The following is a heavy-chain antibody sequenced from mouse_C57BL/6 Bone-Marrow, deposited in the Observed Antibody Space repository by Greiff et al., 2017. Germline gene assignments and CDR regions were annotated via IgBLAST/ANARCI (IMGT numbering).Heavy chain of an antibody. J-gene: IGHJ2*01. V-gene: IGHV5-9-1*02. Sequence: EVKLEESGAGLVKPGGSLKLSCAASGFTFSSYAMSWVRQTPEKRLEWVAYISSGGDYIYYADTVKGRFTISRDNARNTLYLQMSSLKSEDTAMYYCTRELGRDFDYWGQGTTLTVSS. D-gene: IGHD4-1*01. CDR2: ISSGGDYI. CDR3: TRELGRDFDY. CDR1: GFTFSSYA.